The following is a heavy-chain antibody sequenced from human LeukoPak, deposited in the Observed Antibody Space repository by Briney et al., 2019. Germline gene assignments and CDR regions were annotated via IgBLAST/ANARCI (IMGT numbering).Heavy chain of an antibody. CDR3: AKDRPNYYGSNGHYYRRDGDY. V-gene: IGHV3-23*01. CDR2: ITSSGDGT. D-gene: IGHD3-22*01. J-gene: IGHJ4*02. CDR1: GFTFSIYA. Sequence: GGSLRLSCAASGFTFSIYAMSWVRQAPGKGLQWVSSITSSGDGTYYADSVKGRFTISSDNSENKLYLQMNSLRGEDTAVYFCAKDRPNYYGSNGHYYRRDGDYWGQGTLVTVSP.